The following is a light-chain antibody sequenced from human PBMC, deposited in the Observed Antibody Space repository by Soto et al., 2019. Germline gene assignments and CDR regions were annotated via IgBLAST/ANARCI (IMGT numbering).Light chain of an antibody. J-gene: IGKJ1*01. CDR1: QSVSSSY. CDR2: GAS. CDR3: QQYVSSPRT. Sequence: EIVLTQSPGTLSLSPGERAPLSCRASQSVSSSYLDWYQQKPGQAPRLLIYGASSRATGIPDRFSGSGSGTDFTLTISRLEPEEFAVYYCQQYVSSPRTFGQVTKVEIK. V-gene: IGKV3-20*01.